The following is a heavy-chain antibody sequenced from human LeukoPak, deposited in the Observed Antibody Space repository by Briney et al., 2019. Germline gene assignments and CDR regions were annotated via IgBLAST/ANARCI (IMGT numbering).Heavy chain of an antibody. D-gene: IGHD3-10*01. Sequence: GGSLRLSCAVSGLTVSDSYMGWVRQAPGKGLEWVSTIYSSGSANYADSVKARFTISRDNSKNTLTLQMNSLRVEDTAVYYCARPAGDHWGQGTLVTVSS. CDR3: ARPAGDH. CDR2: IYSSGSA. V-gene: IGHV3-53*01. J-gene: IGHJ4*02. CDR1: GLTVSDSY.